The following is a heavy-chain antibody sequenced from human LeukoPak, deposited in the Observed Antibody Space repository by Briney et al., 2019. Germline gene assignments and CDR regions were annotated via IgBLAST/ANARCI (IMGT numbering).Heavy chain of an antibody. CDR2: INHSGST. D-gene: IGHD3-3*01. CDR1: GGSFSGYY. V-gene: IGHV4-34*01. Sequence: SETLSLTCAVYGGSFSGYYWSWIRQPPGKGLEWIGEINHSGSTNYNPSLTSRVTISVDTSKNQFSLKLSSVTAADTAVYYCARGGGARFWSGYGVTYFDYWGQGTLVTVSS. CDR3: ARGGGARFWSGYGVTYFDY. J-gene: IGHJ4*02.